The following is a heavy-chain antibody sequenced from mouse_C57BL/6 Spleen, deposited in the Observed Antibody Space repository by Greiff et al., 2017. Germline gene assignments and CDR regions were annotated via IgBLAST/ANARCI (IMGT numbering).Heavy chain of an antibody. CDR2: ISDGGSYT. V-gene: IGHV5-4*01. CDR1: GFTFSSYA. Sequence: EVNVVESGGGLVKPGGSLKLSCAASGFTFSSYAMSWVRQTPEKRLEWVATISDGGSYTYYPDNVKGRFTISRDNAKNNLYLQMSHLKSEDTAMYYCARDSDGLFAYWGQGTLVTVSA. CDR3: ARDSDGLFAY. D-gene: IGHD1-1*01. J-gene: IGHJ3*01.